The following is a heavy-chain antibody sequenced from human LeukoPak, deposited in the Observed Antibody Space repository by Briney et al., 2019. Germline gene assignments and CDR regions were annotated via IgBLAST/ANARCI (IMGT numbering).Heavy chain of an antibody. D-gene: IGHD6-6*01. V-gene: IGHV4-59*02. Sequence: PSETLSLTCTVSGGSVSSNYWSWIRQPPGKGLQWIGYVHNSGNTNYNPSLKSRVTISVDTSKNQFSLKVSSVTAADTAVYYCARFGGSSSRQLDSWGEGTLVTVSS. J-gene: IGHJ4*02. CDR3: ARFGGSSSRQLDS. CDR1: GGSVSSNY. CDR2: VHNSGNT.